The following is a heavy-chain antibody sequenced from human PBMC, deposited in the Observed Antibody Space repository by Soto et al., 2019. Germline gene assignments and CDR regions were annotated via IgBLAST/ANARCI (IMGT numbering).Heavy chain of an antibody. CDR1: GASISSTDW. CDR2: IHPSGMT. J-gene: IGHJ4*02. V-gene: IGHV4-4*02. Sequence: QVQLQESGPGLVKPSGTLSLTCAVSGASISSTDWWSWVRQPPVKGLEWIGEIHPSGMTNYNPSLKSRVTISLDKSKKQFSLKLSSVTAADTAVYHCARVDSGSYFDYWGQGTLVTVSS. CDR3: ARVDSGSYFDY. D-gene: IGHD1-26*01.